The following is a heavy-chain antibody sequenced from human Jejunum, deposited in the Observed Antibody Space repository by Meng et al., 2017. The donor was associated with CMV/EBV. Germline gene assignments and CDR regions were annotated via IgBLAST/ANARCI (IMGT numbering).Heavy chain of an antibody. J-gene: IGHJ5*02. Sequence: QVQHQTWGAGILKPSGTLSLTCAVYGGSFSGYYWSWIRQPPGKGLEWIGEINHSGSTNYNPSLKSRVTISVDTSKNQFSLKLSSVTAADTAVYYCARGFVKYTVTRVGNWFDPWGQGTLVTVSS. D-gene: IGHD4-17*01. CDR1: GGSFSGYY. CDR3: ARGFVKYTVTRVGNWFDP. CDR2: INHSGST. V-gene: IGHV4-34*01.